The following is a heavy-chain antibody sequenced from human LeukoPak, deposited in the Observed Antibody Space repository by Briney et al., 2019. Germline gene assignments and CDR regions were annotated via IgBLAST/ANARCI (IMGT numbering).Heavy chain of an antibody. Sequence: SETLSLTCTVSGGSISSYYWSWIRQPPGKGLEWIGYIYYSGSTNYNPSLKSRVTISVDTSKNQFSLKLSSVTAADTAVYYCARDVGPGLWGQGTLVTVSS. V-gene: IGHV4-59*01. D-gene: IGHD1-14*01. CDR3: ARDVGPGL. CDR1: GGSISSYY. J-gene: IGHJ4*02. CDR2: IYYSGST.